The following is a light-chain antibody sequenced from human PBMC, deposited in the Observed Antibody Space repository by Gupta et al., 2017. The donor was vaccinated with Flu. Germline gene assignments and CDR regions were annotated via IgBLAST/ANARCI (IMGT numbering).Light chain of an antibody. V-gene: IGKV3-15*01. CDR3: QHYNACRPAYT. J-gene: IGKJ2*01. CDR1: QSVCSY. CDR2: GSS. Sequence: LSVSPGERATLSCRSSQSVCSYLALYQQKPGQAPRLLIFGSSTRATGSGARFRCSGSGTAFTFTISIRQSEDYAVDYCQHYNACRPAYTFGQGTKLEIK.